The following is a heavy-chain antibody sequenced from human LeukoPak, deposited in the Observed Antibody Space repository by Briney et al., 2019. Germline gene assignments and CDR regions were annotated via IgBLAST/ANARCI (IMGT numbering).Heavy chain of an antibody. V-gene: IGHV3-30*04. Sequence: PGRSLRLSCAASGFTFSSYAMHWVRQAPGKGLEWVAVISYDGSNKYYADSVKGRFTISRDNSKNTLYLQMNSLRAEDTAVYYCARGIPWTSGYLDYWGQGTLVTVSS. D-gene: IGHD3-22*01. CDR1: GFTFSSYA. CDR2: ISYDGSNK. CDR3: ARGIPWTSGYLDY. J-gene: IGHJ4*02.